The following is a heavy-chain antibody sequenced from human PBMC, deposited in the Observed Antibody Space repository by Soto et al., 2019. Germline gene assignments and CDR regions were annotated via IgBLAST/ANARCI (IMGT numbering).Heavy chain of an antibody. Sequence: EVQLVESGGGLVQPGRSLRLSCAASGFTFDDYAMHWVRQAPGKGLEWVSGISWNSGSIGYADSVKGRFTISRDNAKNSLYLQMNSLRAEDTALYYCANLPMITFGGVIVNVYWGQGTLVTVSS. CDR1: GFTFDDYA. CDR2: ISWNSGSI. D-gene: IGHD3-16*02. J-gene: IGHJ4*02. V-gene: IGHV3-9*01. CDR3: ANLPMITFGGVIVNVY.